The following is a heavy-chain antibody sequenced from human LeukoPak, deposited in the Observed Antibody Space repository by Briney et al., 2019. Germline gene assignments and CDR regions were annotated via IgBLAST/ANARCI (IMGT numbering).Heavy chain of an antibody. CDR2: ISGSGGST. V-gene: IGHV3-23*01. J-gene: IGHJ4*02. CDR3: AKDFLGYYGSGSYYVQRFFDY. Sequence: GGSLRLSCAASGFTFSSYGMSWVRQAPGKGLEWVSTISGSGGSTYYADSVKGRFTISRDNSKNTLYLQMNSLRAEDTAVYYCAKDFLGYYGSGSYYVQRFFDYWGQGTLVTVSS. CDR1: GFTFSSYG. D-gene: IGHD3-10*01.